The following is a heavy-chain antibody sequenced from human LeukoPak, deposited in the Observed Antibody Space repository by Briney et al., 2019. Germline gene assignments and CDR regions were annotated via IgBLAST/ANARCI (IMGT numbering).Heavy chain of an antibody. D-gene: IGHD6-13*01. Sequence: SETLSLTCTVSGGSISSHYWSWIRQPPGKGLEWIGYIYYSGSTNYNPSLKSRVTISVDTSKNKFSLKPSSVTAADTAVYYCAKHSSSWYYMWWFDPWGQGTLVTVSS. CDR2: IYYSGST. J-gene: IGHJ5*02. V-gene: IGHV4-59*11. CDR1: GGSISSHY. CDR3: AKHSSSWYYMWWFDP.